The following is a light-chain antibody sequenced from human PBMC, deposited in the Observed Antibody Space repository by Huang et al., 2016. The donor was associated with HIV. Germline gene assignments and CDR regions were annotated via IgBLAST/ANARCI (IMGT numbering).Light chain of an antibody. CDR3: QESHSAPMYT. Sequence: DIQLTQSPSSLSASVGDSVTITCRASQIISSYLNWYQQQPGKAPKLLIYAGSGLQSGGPPRISCSGAGADFALTISSLQPEDFATYYCQESHSAPMYTFGQGTKLEIK. CDR1: QIISSY. J-gene: IGKJ2*01. CDR2: AGS. V-gene: IGKV1-39*01.